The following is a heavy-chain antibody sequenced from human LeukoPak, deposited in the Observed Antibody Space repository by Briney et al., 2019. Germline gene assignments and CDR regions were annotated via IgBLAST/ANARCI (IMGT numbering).Heavy chain of an antibody. V-gene: IGHV3-20*04. J-gene: IGHJ4*02. Sequence: GGSLRLSCAASGFNFNDYGMSWVRQVLGKRLEWVSGINWNGDDTNYADSVKGRFTISRDNAKKSLYLEMSSLRAEDTALYYCAREWEGCSTTDCPFDFWGQGTLVTVSS. CDR3: AREWEGCSTTDCPFDF. D-gene: IGHD2-2*01. CDR1: GFNFNDYG. CDR2: INWNGDDT.